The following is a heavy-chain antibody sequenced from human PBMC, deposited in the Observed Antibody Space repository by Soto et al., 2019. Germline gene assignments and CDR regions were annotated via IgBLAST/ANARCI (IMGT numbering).Heavy chain of an antibody. V-gene: IGHV4-59*11. CDR1: GGSISSHC. Sequence: PSETLPHTCTVSGGSISSHCWIWIRQPPGNGLEWIGYIYYSGSTNYNPSLKSRLSISVDTSKNQFSLKLSSVTAADTAVYYCAAYRGSGTFDYWGQGILVTVSS. D-gene: IGHD3-10*01. CDR2: IYYSGST. J-gene: IGHJ4*02. CDR3: AAYRGSGTFDY.